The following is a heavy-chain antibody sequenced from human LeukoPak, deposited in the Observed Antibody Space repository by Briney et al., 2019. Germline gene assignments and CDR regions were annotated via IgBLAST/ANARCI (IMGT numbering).Heavy chain of an antibody. D-gene: IGHD5-12*01. J-gene: IGHJ4*02. CDR1: GGSFSGYY. V-gene: IGHV4-34*01. CDR3: ARGRLIVAFDY. CDR2: INHSGST. Sequence: SETLSLTCAVYGGSFSGYYWSWIRQPPGKGLEWIGEINHSGSTNYNPSLKSRVTISVDTSKNQFPLKLSSVTAADTAVYYCARGRLIVAFDYWGQGTLVTVSS.